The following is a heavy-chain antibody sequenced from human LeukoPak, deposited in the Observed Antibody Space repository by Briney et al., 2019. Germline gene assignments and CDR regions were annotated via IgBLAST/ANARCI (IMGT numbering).Heavy chain of an antibody. CDR3: AKGAHYYYCYYMDV. Sequence: GGSLRLSCAASGFTFSSYGMHWVRQAPGKGLEWVAFIRYDGSNKYYADSVKGRFTISRDNSKNILYLQMNRLRDEDTALYYCAKGAHYYYCYYMDVWGKGSTVTVSS. CDR2: IRYDGSNK. CDR1: GFTFSSYG. J-gene: IGHJ6*03. V-gene: IGHV3-30*02.